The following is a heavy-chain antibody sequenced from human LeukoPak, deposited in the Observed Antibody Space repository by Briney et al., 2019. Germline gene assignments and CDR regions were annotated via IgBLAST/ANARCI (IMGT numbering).Heavy chain of an antibody. Sequence: ASVKVSCKASGYGFTGYYMHWVRQAPGQGLEWMGWINPNSGGTNYAQKYQGRATMTRDTSISTAYMELSSLRSEDTAVYYCARGPTLVRGVIMPDSVGGMDVWGQGTTVTVSS. CDR2: INPNSGGT. CDR3: ARGPTLVRGVIMPDSVGGMDV. D-gene: IGHD3-10*01. V-gene: IGHV1-2*02. CDR1: GYGFTGYY. J-gene: IGHJ6*02.